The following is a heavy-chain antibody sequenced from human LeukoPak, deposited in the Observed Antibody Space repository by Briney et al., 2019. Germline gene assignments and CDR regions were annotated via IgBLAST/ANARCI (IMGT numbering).Heavy chain of an antibody. CDR3: AKDLEGAFDY. CDR1: RFTVSSNY. D-gene: IGHD1-1*01. CDR2: IYSGGST. V-gene: IGHV3-53*01. Sequence: PGGSLRLSCAASRFTVSSNYMSWVRQAPGKGLEWVSVIYSGGSTYYADSVKGRFTISRDNSKNTLYLQMNSLRAEDTAVYYCAKDLEGAFDYWGQGTLVTVSS. J-gene: IGHJ4*02.